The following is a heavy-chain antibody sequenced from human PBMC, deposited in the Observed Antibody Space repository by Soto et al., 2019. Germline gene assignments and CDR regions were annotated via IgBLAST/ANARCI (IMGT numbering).Heavy chain of an antibody. J-gene: IGHJ3*01. CDR1: GGSVSSGSYY. CDR2: IYYSGST. D-gene: IGHD3-22*01. Sequence: QVQLQESGPGLVKPSETLSLTCTVSGGSVSSGSYYWSWIRQPPGKGLEWIGYIYYSGSTNYNPSLKGRVTISVYTSKSQCSLKLSAVTAADTAVYYCARERYYYDSSGYLLWGQGTMVTVSS. CDR3: ARERYYYDSSGYLL. V-gene: IGHV4-61*01.